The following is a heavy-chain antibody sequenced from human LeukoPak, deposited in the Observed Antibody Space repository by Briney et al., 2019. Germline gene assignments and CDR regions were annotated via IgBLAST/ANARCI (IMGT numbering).Heavy chain of an antibody. V-gene: IGHV3-7*01. D-gene: IGHD6-19*01. CDR2: INGEGTSI. J-gene: IGHJ4*02. Sequence: PGGSLRLSCAASGFTFTRNLMSWVRQAPGKGLEWVANINGEGTSIHYVDSVKGRFTISRDNTKNSVFLQMNSLRADDTAVYYCARDGFSTGSHDYWGQGTLVTVSS. CDR3: ARDGFSTGSHDY. CDR1: GFTFTRNL.